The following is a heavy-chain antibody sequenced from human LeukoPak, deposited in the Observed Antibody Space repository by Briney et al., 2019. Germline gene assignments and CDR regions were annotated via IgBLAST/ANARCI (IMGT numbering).Heavy chain of an antibody. Sequence: PGGSLRLSCAVSGFTFSSYEMNWVRQAPGKGLEWVSYISSSGSTIYYADSVKGRFTISRDKAKNSLYLQMNSLRVEDTAVYYCARDSQRWGNFDSWGQGTLVSVSS. J-gene: IGHJ4*02. CDR2: ISSSGSTI. CDR1: GFTFSSYE. D-gene: IGHD5-24*01. V-gene: IGHV3-48*03. CDR3: ARDSQRWGNFDS.